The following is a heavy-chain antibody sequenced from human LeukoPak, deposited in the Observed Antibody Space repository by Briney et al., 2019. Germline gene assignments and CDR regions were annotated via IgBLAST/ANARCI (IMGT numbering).Heavy chain of an antibody. D-gene: IGHD3-3*01. CDR3: ARRLSGYYDFWSGYYRGGWYFDL. J-gene: IGHJ2*01. V-gene: IGHV4-59*01. CDR1: GGSISSYY. Sequence: SETLSLTCTVSGGSISSYYWSWIRQPPGKGLEWIGYIYYSGSTNYNPSLKSRVTISVDTPKNQFSLKLSSVTAADTAVYYCARRLSGYYDFWSGYYRGGWYFDLWGRGTLVTVSS. CDR2: IYYSGST.